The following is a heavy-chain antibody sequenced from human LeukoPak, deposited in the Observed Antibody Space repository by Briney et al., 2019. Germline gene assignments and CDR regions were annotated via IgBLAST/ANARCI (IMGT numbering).Heavy chain of an antibody. V-gene: IGHV3-23*01. D-gene: IGHD1-1*01. CDR3: AKAPGTATAARYFDY. Sequence: TGGSLRLSCAASGFTFSSYAMSWVRQAPGKGLEWVSAISGSGGSTYYADSVKGRFTISRDNAKNTLYLQMNSLRAEDTALYYCAKAPGTATAARYFDYWGQGSLVTVSS. J-gene: IGHJ4*02. CDR2: ISGSGGST. CDR1: GFTFSSYA.